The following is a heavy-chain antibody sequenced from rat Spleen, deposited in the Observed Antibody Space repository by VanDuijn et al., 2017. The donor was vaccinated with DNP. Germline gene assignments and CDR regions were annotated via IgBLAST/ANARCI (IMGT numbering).Heavy chain of an antibody. V-gene: IGHV5-29*01. CDR2: ISHDGIIT. J-gene: IGHJ2*01. CDR1: GFTFSDYY. CDR3: ARANFDY. Sequence: EVQLVESDGGLVQPGRSLKLSCAASGFTFSDYYMAWVRQAPTKGLEWVATISHDGIITYYRDSVKGRFTISRDNAKSTLYLQMNSLRSEDTATYYCARANFDYWGQGVMVTVSS.